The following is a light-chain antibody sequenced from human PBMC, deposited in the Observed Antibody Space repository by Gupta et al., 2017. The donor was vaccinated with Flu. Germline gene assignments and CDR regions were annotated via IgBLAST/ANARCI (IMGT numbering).Light chain of an antibody. CDR3: SSYTSSSTLVV. Sequence: QSALPQPASVSGSPGQSITISCTGTSSDVGGHNLVSWYQQHPGRAPKLMIFEVSNRPSGVSNRFSGSKSGNTASLTISGLQAEDEADYYCSSYTSSSTLVVFGGGTKLTVL. CDR1: SSDVGGHNL. J-gene: IGLJ2*01. CDR2: EVS. V-gene: IGLV2-14*01.